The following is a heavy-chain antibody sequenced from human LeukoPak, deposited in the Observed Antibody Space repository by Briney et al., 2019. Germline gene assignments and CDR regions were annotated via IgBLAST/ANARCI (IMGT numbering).Heavy chain of an antibody. J-gene: IGHJ4*02. CDR2: IKQDESEK. D-gene: IGHD3-22*01. CDR3: ARVYYQDSGTSYRHLDY. V-gene: IGHV3-7*01. CDR1: GFTFRNYC. Sequence: GGSLRLSCAASGFTFRNYCMTWVRQVPGKGLEWVASIKQDESEKYFLDSVKGRFTIPRDNAENSLYLQMNSLRAEDTAVYYCARVYYQDSGTSYRHLDYWGQGTLVTVSS.